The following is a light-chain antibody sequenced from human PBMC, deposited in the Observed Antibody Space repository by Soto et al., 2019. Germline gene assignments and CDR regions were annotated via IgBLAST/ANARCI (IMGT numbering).Light chain of an antibody. J-gene: IGLJ1*01. Sequence: QSFLAQPPSASGSPGQSVTISCTGTSSDVGGYDYVSWYQQHPGKAPKLMIYEVSKRPSGVPDRFSASKSGNTASLTVSGLQAEDEAHYHCTSYAGNDVYVFGTGTKVTVL. CDR1: SSDVGGYDY. V-gene: IGLV2-8*01. CDR2: EVS. CDR3: TSYAGNDVYV.